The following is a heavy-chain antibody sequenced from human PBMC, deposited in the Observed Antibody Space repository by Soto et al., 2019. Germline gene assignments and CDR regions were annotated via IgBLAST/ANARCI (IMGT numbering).Heavy chain of an antibody. J-gene: IGHJ4*02. CDR1: GYTFTGYY. V-gene: IGHV1-2*02. CDR2: INPNSGGT. CDR3: ARDSVDYDSSGYHSTPGY. Sequence: SVKVSCKASGYTFTGYYMHWVRQAPGQGLEWMGWINPNSGGTNYAQKFQGRVTMTRDTSISTAYMELSRLRSDDTAVYYCARDSVDYDSSGYHSTPGYWSQGTSVTVSS. D-gene: IGHD3-22*01.